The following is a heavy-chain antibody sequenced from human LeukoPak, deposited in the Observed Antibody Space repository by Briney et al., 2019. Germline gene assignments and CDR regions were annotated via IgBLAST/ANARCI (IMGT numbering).Heavy chain of an antibody. CDR1: GYSISSGYY. Sequence: SETLSLTCTVSGYSISSGYYWGWIRQPPGEGLEWIGAISPSVDTYYKPSLKSRVTISLDTSKNHFSLKLTSATAADTAVYYCARAPGSGWSNWDQGTLVTVSS. V-gene: IGHV4-38-2*02. J-gene: IGHJ4*02. CDR3: ARAPGSGWSN. CDR2: ISPSVDT. D-gene: IGHD6-19*01.